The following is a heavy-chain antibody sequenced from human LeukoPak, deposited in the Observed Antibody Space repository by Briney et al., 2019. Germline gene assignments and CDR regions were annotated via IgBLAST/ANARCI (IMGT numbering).Heavy chain of an antibody. V-gene: IGHV1-46*01. J-gene: IGHJ4*02. CDR2: INPSGGST. CDR3: ARSYYYDSSGYYPPDY. D-gene: IGHD3-22*01. CDR1: GYTFTSYY. Sequence: ASVKVSCKASGYTFTSYYMHWVRQAPGQGLEWMGIINPSGGSTSYAQKFQGRVTMTRDTSTSTVYTELSSLRSEDTAVYYCARSYYYDSSGYYPPDYWGQGTLVTVSS.